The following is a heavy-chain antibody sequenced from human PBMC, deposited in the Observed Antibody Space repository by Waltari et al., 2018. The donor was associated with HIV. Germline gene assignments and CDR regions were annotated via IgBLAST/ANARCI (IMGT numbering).Heavy chain of an antibody. V-gene: IGHV3-53*01. Sequence: EVQLVESGGGLIQPGEPLRLSCAASGFRVISNSISWVRQAPGKGPEWVPLVQCDGTTNYSDSVKGRFSTSRDEFKNIVYLQMNSLRVEETAFYYWARLVSWFNPWGPGTLVTVSS. CDR1: GFRVISNS. CDR3: ARLVSWFNP. CDR2: VQCDGTT. J-gene: IGHJ5*02. D-gene: IGHD1-26*01.